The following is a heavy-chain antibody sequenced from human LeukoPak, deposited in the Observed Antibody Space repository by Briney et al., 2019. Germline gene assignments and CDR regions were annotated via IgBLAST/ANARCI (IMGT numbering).Heavy chain of an antibody. V-gene: IGHV4-39*01. CDR3: ARPPSIAYCGGDCLQTFQH. CDR2: VYSGGSA. D-gene: IGHD2-21*02. J-gene: IGHJ1*01. CDR1: GGLVSATTSY. Sequence: LETLSLTCTVSGGLVSATTSYWGWIRQPPGKGLEWIGNVYSGGSAYYNPSLRSRATISVDTSKNQFSLKLTSATAADTAVYYCARPPSIAYCGGDCLQTFQHWGQGTLVIVSS.